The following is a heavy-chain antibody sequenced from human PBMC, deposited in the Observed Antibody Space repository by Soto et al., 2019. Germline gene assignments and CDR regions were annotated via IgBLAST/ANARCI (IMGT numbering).Heavy chain of an antibody. Sequence: QVQLQESGPGLVKPSQTLSLTCTVSGGSISSGGYYWSWIRPHPGQGLEWIGYIYYSGSTYYNSSLKSRVTISVDTSKYQFSLNLSSVSAADTAVYYCARDNWGEGAGDYWGQGTLVTVSS. CDR3: ARDNWGEGAGDY. CDR2: IYYSGST. CDR1: GGSISSGGYY. J-gene: IGHJ4*02. D-gene: IGHD7-27*01. V-gene: IGHV4-31*03.